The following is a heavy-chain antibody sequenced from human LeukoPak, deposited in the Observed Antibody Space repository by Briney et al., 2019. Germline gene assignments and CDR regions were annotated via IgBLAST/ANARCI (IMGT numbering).Heavy chain of an antibody. V-gene: IGHV1-69*05. CDR1: GGTFSSHA. Sequence: ASVKVSCKASGGTFSSHAISWVRQAPGQGLEWMGGIIPIFGTANYAQKFQGRVTITTDESTSTAYMELSSLRSEDTAVYYCARGVAVVPAAAPDRGAFDIWGQGTMVTVSS. CDR3: ARGVAVVPAAAPDRGAFDI. CDR2: IIPIFGTA. D-gene: IGHD2-2*01. J-gene: IGHJ3*02.